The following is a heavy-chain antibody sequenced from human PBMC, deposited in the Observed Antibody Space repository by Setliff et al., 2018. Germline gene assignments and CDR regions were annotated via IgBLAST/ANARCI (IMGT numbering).Heavy chain of an antibody. Sequence: GASVKVSCKASGYTFTGYYLHWVRQAPGEGLEWMGCINVNSGDTNYAEKFQGRVMVTRDTSSSTAYMELRGLRPDDTAVYFCARGRIHDSSDYIGNWLDPWGQGTLVTVSS. CDR3: ARGRIHDSSDYIGNWLDP. CDR1: GYTFTGYY. V-gene: IGHV1-2*02. D-gene: IGHD3-22*01. J-gene: IGHJ5*02. CDR2: INVNSGDT.